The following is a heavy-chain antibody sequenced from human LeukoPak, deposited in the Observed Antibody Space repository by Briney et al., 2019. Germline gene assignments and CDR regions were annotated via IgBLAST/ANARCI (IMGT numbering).Heavy chain of an antibody. V-gene: IGHV3-53*01. CDR1: GFTVSSNH. J-gene: IGHJ4*02. Sequence: GGSLRPSCAASGFTVSSNHMSWVRQAPGKGLQWVSVIYSGGNTYYADSVKGRFTISRDNSKNTLYLQMNSLRAEDTAVYYCARDVSGSIDYWGQGTLVTVSS. D-gene: IGHD1-26*01. CDR3: ARDVSGSIDY. CDR2: IYSGGNT.